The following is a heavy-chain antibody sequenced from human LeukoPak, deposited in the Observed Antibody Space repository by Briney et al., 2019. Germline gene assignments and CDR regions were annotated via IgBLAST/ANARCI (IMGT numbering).Heavy chain of an antibody. V-gene: IGHV1-2*02. CDR2: INPNSGGT. Sequence: EASVKVSCKASGYTFTGYYMHWVRQAPGQGLEWMGWINPNSGGTNYAQKPQGRVTMTTDTSTSTAYMELRSLRSDDTAVYYCARDRGGWGIAVAGEWGYWGQGTLVTVSS. J-gene: IGHJ4*02. CDR1: GYTFTGYY. D-gene: IGHD6-19*01. CDR3: ARDRGGWGIAVAGEWGY.